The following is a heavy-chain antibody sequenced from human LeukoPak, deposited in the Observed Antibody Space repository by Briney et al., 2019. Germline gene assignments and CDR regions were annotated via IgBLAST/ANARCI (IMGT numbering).Heavy chain of an antibody. D-gene: IGHD2-2*01. Sequence: PSETLSLTCAVYGGSFSGYYWSWIRQPPGKGLEWIGEINHSGSTNYNPSLKSRVTISVDTSKNQFSLKLSSATAADTAVYYCARALLVVVPYSDYWGQGTLVTVSS. V-gene: IGHV4-34*01. CDR3: ARALLVVVPYSDY. J-gene: IGHJ4*02. CDR2: INHSGST. CDR1: GGSFSGYY.